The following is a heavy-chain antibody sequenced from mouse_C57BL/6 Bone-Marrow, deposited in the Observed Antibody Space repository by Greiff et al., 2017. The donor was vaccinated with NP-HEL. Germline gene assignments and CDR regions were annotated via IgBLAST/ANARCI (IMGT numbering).Heavy chain of an antibody. V-gene: IGHV1-7*01. CDR3: ARPLITTVVEVV. CDR1: GYTFTSYW. CDR2: INPSRGYT. J-gene: IGHJ1*03. D-gene: IGHD1-1*01. Sequence: QVQLQQSGAELAKPGASVTLSCKASGYTFTSYWMHWVKQRPGQGLAWIGYINPSRGYTKYNQKFKDKATLTADKSSSTAYMQLSSLTYEDSAVYYCARPLITTVVEVVWGTGTTVTVSS.